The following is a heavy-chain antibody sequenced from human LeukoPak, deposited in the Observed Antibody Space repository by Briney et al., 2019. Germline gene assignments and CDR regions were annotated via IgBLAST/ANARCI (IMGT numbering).Heavy chain of an antibody. V-gene: IGHV3-21*01. CDR3: ARASGDIVETATMGSY. J-gene: IGHJ4*02. CDR2: ISSSSSSI. D-gene: IGHD5-18*01. CDR1: GFTFNSYS. Sequence: GGSLRLSCAPSGFTFNSYSMNCVRRAPGKGLESFSSISSSSSSIYYAESVKGRFTISRENDKNSLYLQMNSLRAEDTAVYYCARASGDIVETATMGSYWGQGTLVTVSS.